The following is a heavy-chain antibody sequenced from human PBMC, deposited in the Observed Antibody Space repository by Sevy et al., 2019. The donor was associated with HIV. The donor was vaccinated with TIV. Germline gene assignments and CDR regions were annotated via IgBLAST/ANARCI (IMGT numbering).Heavy chain of an antibody. Sequence: ASVKVSCKASGYTFTGYYMHWVRQAPGQGLEWMGWINPNSGGTNYAQKFQGSVTMTRETSISKASMELSRLRSDDTAEYYCARVRHDRGYAKDYYGMDVWGQGTTVTVSS. CDR2: INPNSGGT. J-gene: IGHJ6*02. D-gene: IGHD5-18*01. V-gene: IGHV1-2*02. CDR1: GYTFTGYY. CDR3: ARVRHDRGYAKDYYGMDV.